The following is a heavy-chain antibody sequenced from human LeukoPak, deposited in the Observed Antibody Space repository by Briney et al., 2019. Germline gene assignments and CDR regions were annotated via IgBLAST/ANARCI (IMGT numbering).Heavy chain of an antibody. J-gene: IGHJ5*02. V-gene: IGHV4-31*03. CDR3: ARGRGIAAAGTNWFDP. D-gene: IGHD6-13*01. CDR1: GGSISSGGYY. Sequence: PSETLSLTCTVSGGSISSGGYYWSWIRQHPGKGLEWIGYIYYSGSTYYNPSLKSRVTISVDTSKNQFSLKLSSVTAADTAVYYCARGRGIAAAGTNWFDPWGQGTLVTVSS. CDR2: IYYSGST.